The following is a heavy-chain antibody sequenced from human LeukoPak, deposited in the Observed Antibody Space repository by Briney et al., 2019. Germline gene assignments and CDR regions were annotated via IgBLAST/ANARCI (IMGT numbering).Heavy chain of an antibody. CDR2: IHLSGST. Sequence: PSETLSLTCTVSGGSISLHYGSWIRQPPGKGLEWIGYIHLSGSTYYDPSLRSRVTISGDTSKNQFSLRLNSVTAADTAVYYCARGGVWYFDLWGRGTLVTVSS. CDR1: GGSISLHY. V-gene: IGHV4-59*11. CDR3: ARGGVWYFDL. J-gene: IGHJ2*01. D-gene: IGHD3-16*01.